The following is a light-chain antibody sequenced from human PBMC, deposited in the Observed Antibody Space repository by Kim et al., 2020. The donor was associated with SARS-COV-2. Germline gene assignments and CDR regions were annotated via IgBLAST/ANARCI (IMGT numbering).Light chain of an antibody. CDR1: NSNIGNNY. V-gene: IGLV1-51*01. CDR2: DNN. Sequence: RVTISGSGSNSNIGNNYVSWYQQLPGTAPKLLIYDNNKRPSGIPDRFSGSKSGTSATLAITGLQTGDEADYYCGTWDSSLTPGGVFGGGTQLTVL. CDR3: GTWDSSLTPGGV. J-gene: IGLJ2*01.